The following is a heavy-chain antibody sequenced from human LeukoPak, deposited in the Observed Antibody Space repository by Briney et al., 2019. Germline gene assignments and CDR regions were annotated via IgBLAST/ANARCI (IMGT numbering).Heavy chain of an antibody. V-gene: IGHV3-23*01. Sequence: PGGSLRLSCAASGFTFSSYAMSWVRQAPGEGLEWVSAISGSGGSTYYADSVKGRFTISRDNSKNTLYLQMNSLRAEDTAVYYCAKGDYYDSSGYSYWGQGTLVTVSS. CDR3: AKGDYYDSSGYSY. CDR1: GFTFSSYA. D-gene: IGHD3-22*01. CDR2: ISGSGGST. J-gene: IGHJ4*02.